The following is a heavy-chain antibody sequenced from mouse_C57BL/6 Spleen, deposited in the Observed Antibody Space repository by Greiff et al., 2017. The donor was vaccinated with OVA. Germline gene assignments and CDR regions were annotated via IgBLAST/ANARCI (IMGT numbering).Heavy chain of an antibody. CDR3: TRDYYGSSVFDY. CDR2: IDPETGGT. CDR1: GYTFTDYE. Sequence: QVQLKESGAELVRPGASVTLSCKASGYTFTDYEMHWVKQTPVPGLEWIGAIDPETGGTAYHQKFKGKAILTADKSSSTAYMELRSLTSEDSAVYYCTRDYYGSSVFDYWGQGTTLTVSA. D-gene: IGHD1-1*01. V-gene: IGHV1-15*01. J-gene: IGHJ2*01.